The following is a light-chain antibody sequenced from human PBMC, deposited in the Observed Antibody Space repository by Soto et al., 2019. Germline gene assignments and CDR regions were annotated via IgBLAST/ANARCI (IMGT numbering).Light chain of an antibody. V-gene: IGLV2-8*01. J-gene: IGLJ1*01. CDR2: EVS. Sequence: QSALTQPPSASGSPGQSVTFSCTGTSSDVGGYNYVSWYQQHPGKAPKLMIYEVSKWPSGVPDRFSGSKSGNTASLTVSGLQAEDEADYYCSSYAGSNNFVFGTGTKLTVL. CDR3: SSYAGSNNFV. CDR1: SSDVGGYNY.